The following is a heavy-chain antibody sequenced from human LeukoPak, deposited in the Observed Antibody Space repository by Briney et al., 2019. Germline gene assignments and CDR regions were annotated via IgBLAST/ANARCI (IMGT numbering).Heavy chain of an antibody. V-gene: IGHV4-34*01. Sequence: PSETLSLTCAVYGGSFSGYFWSWIRQPPGKGLEWIGEINHSGSTNYNPSLKSRVTISVDTSKNQFSLKLSSVTAADTAVYYCATGPPHDFWSGYYFDYWGQGTLVTVSS. CDR1: GGSFSGYF. J-gene: IGHJ4*02. CDR3: ATGPPHDFWSGYYFDY. D-gene: IGHD3-3*01. CDR2: INHSGST.